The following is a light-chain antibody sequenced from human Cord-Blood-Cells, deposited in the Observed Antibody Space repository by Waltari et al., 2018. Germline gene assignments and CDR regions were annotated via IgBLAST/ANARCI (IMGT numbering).Light chain of an antibody. V-gene: IGLV2-23*03. CDR2: EGS. CDR1: SSDVGSYNL. J-gene: IGLJ2*01. Sequence: QSALTQPASVSGSPGQSITISCTGTSSDVGSYNLVSWYQQHPGKAPKLMIYEGSKRPEGVSNRFSGSKSGNTASLTISGLQAEDEADYYCCSYAGSSTFDVVFGGGTKLTVL. CDR3: CSYAGSSTFDVV.